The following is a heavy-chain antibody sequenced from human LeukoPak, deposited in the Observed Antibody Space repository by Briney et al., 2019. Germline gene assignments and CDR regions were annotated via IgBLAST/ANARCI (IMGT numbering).Heavy chain of an antibody. J-gene: IGHJ4*02. Sequence: GGSLRLSCAASGFTFSSYSMNWVRQAPGKGLEWVSYISSSGSTIYYADSVKGRFTISRDNAKNSLYLQMNSLRAEDTAVYYCARDRSSGPDYWGQGTLVTVSS. CDR1: GFTFSSYS. D-gene: IGHD6-19*01. CDR3: ARDRSSGPDY. V-gene: IGHV3-48*04. CDR2: ISSSGSTI.